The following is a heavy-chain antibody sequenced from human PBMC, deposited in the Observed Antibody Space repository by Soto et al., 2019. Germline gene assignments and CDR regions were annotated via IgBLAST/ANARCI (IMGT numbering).Heavy chain of an antibody. J-gene: IGHJ6*02. D-gene: IGHD3-10*01. V-gene: IGHV1-46*01. CDR2: INPSGGST. Sequence: ASVKVTCKASVYTFTSYYMHCVRQAPGQGLEWMGIINPSGGSTSYAQKFQGRVTMTRDTSTSTVYMELSSLRSEDTAVYYCARGDFRNGDYYGSGSLHYYYYYGMDVWGQGTTVTVSS. CDR3: ARGDFRNGDYYGSGSLHYYYYYGMDV. CDR1: VYTFTSYY.